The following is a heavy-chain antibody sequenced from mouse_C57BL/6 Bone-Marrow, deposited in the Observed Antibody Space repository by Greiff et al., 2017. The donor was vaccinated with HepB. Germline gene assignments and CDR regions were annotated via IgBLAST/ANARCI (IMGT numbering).Heavy chain of an antibody. CDR3: ARNWARDYDGGYYFDY. V-gene: IGHV2-2*01. CDR2: IWSGGST. D-gene: IGHD2-4*01. J-gene: IGHJ2*01. Sequence: QVQLKESGPGLVQPSQSLSITCTVSGFSFTSYGVHWVRQSPGKGLEWLGVIWSGGSTDYNAAFISRLSISKDNSKSQVFFKMNSLQADDTAIYYCARNWARDYDGGYYFDYWGQGTTLTVSS. CDR1: GFSFTSYG.